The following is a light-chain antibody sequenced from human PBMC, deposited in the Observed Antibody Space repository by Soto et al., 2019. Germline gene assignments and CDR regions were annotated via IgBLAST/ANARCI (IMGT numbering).Light chain of an antibody. CDR2: DAS. CDR3: QQRSDWPST. J-gene: IGKJ4*01. V-gene: IGKV3-11*01. Sequence: EIVLTQSPATLSLSPGERATLSCRASQSVRSYLAWYQQKPGQAPRLLIYDASNRAPGIPARFSGSGSGTDFTLTISSLEPEDFAVYYSQQRSDWPSTFGGGTKVQIK. CDR1: QSVRSY.